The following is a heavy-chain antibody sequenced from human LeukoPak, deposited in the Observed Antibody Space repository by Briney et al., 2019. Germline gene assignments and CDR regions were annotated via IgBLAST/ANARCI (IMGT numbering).Heavy chain of an antibody. CDR1: GFNFDQYA. CDR3: VRSVGSDWGHFDF. D-gene: IGHD7-27*01. Sequence: GGSLRLSCVASGFNFDQYAMFWVRQAPGKGLEWVTGITWNSGTIAYADSVKGRFTISRDNAKSSLYLQMNSLRTEDTALYNCVRSVGSDWGHFDFRGQGTLVSVSS. V-gene: IGHV3-9*01. J-gene: IGHJ4*02. CDR2: ITWNSGTI.